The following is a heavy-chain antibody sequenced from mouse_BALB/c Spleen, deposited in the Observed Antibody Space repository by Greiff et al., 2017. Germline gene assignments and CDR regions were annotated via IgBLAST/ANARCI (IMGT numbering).Heavy chain of an antibody. Sequence: EVMLVESGGGLVKPGGSLKLSCAASGFTFSSYAMSWVRQTPEKRLEWVASISSGGSTYYPDSVKGRFTISRDNARNILYLQMSSLRSEDTAMYYCARGRDGYGAMDYWGQGTSVTVSS. CDR2: ISSGGST. CDR3: ARGRDGYGAMDY. V-gene: IGHV5-6-5*01. D-gene: IGHD2-2*01. CDR1: GFTFSSYA. J-gene: IGHJ4*01.